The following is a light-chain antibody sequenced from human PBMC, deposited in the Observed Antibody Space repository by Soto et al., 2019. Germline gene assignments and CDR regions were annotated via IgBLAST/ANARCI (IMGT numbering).Light chain of an antibody. V-gene: IGKV1D-16*01. CDR3: QQYSGYPT. CDR2: GAS. Sequence: DIQMTQSPSSLSASVGDRVTITCRASQGVGTLLTWYQQKPEKPPKSLIYGASNLQRGVTSRFSGSGSGTDFTLTISSLQPEDFATYYCQQYSGYPTFGGGTKVEIK. J-gene: IGKJ4*01. CDR1: QGVGTL.